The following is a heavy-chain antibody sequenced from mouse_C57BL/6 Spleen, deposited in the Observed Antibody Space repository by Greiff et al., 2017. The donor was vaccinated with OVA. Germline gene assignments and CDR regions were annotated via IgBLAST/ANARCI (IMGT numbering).Heavy chain of an antibody. CDR3: ARGRGPAYYILDY. CDR2: IDPSDSYT. Sequence: VQLQQPGAELVKPGASVKLSCKASGYTFTSYWMQWVKQRPGQGLEWIGEIDPSDSYTNYNQKFKGKATLTVDTSSSTAYMQLSSLTSEDSAVDYCARGRGPAYYILDYWGQGTTLTVSS. V-gene: IGHV1-50*01. CDR1: GYTFTSYW. D-gene: IGHD2-12*01. J-gene: IGHJ2*01.